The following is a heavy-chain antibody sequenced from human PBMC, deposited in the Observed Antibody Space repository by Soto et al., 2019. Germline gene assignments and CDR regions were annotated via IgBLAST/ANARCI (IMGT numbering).Heavy chain of an antibody. CDR3: ASYSGYDRRLDY. D-gene: IGHD5-12*01. CDR1: GGSISSYY. Sequence: PSETLSLTCTVSGGSISSYYWSWIRQPPGKGLEWIGYIYYSGSTNYNPSLKSRVTISVDTSKNQFSLKLSSVTAADTAVYYCASYSGYDRRLDYWGQGTLVTVSS. V-gene: IGHV4-59*01. J-gene: IGHJ4*02. CDR2: IYYSGST.